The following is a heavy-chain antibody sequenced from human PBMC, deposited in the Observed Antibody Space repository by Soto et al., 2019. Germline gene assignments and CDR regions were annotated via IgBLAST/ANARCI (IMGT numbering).Heavy chain of an antibody. CDR1: GFTFSSYW. Sequence: GGSLRLSCAASGFTFSSYWMSWVRQAPGKGLEWVANIKQDGSEKDYVDSVKGRFTISRDNAKNSLYLQMNSLRVEDTAVYYCARAKYCSSTSCYIPDAFDIWGQGTMVTVSS. CDR2: IKQDGSEK. V-gene: IGHV3-7*01. D-gene: IGHD2-2*02. J-gene: IGHJ3*02. CDR3: ARAKYCSSTSCYIPDAFDI.